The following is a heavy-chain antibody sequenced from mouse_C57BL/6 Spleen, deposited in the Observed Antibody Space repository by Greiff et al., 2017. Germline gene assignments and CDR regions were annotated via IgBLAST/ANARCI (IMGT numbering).Heavy chain of an antibody. Sequence: VQLKESGPGLVKPSQSLSLTCSVTGYSITSGYYWNWIRQFPGNKLEWMGYISYDGSNNYNPSLKNRISITRDTSKNPFFLKLNSVTTEDTATYYCARGIYYYGSSLYWYFDVWGTGTTVTVSS. CDR1: GYSITSGYY. V-gene: IGHV3-6*01. J-gene: IGHJ1*03. D-gene: IGHD1-1*01. CDR3: ARGIYYYGSSLYWYFDV. CDR2: ISYDGSN.